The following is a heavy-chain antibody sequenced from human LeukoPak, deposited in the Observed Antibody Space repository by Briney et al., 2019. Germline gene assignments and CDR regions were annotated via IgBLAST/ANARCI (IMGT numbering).Heavy chain of an antibody. J-gene: IGHJ1*01. V-gene: IGHV1-69*04. Sequence: SVKVSCKASGGTFSSYAISWVRQAPGQGLEWMGRIIPILGMANYAQKFQGRVTITADKSTSTAYMELSSLRSEDTAVYYCAREDQEAEYFQHWGQGTLVTVSS. CDR3: AREDQEAEYFQH. CDR2: IIPILGMA. CDR1: GGTFSSYA.